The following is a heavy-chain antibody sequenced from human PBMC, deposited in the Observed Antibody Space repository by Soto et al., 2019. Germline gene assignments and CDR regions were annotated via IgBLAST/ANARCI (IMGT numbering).Heavy chain of an antibody. D-gene: IGHD4-17*01. CDR2: ISYDGSNK. CDR3: ARDIYYGDYHYYYYGMDV. CDR1: GFTFSSYA. Sequence: QVQLVESGGGVVQPGRSLRLSCAASGFTFSSYAMHWVRQAPGKGLEWVAVISYDGSNKYYADSVKGRFTISRDNSKNTLYLQMNSLRAEDTAVYYCARDIYYGDYHYYYYGMDVWGQGTTVTVSS. J-gene: IGHJ6*02. V-gene: IGHV3-30-3*01.